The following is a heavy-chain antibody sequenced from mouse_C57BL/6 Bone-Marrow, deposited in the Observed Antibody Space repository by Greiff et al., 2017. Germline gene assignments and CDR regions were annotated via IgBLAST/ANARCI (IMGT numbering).Heavy chain of an antibody. V-gene: IGHV1-4*01. Sequence: VQLQASGAELARPGASVKMSCKASGYTFTSYTMHWVKQRPGQGLEWIGYINPSSGYTKYNQKFKDKATLTADKSSSTAYMQLSSLTSEDSAVYYCAPFYYGSSYNYAMDYWGQGTSVTVSS. D-gene: IGHD1-1*01. J-gene: IGHJ4*01. CDR1: GYTFTSYT. CDR3: APFYYGSSYNYAMDY. CDR2: INPSSGYT.